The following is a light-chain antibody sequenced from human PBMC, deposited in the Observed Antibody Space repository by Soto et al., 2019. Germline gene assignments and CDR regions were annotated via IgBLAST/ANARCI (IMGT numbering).Light chain of an antibody. CDR2: AAS. CDR1: QSISSY. J-gene: IGKJ2*01. V-gene: IGKV1-39*01. CDR3: QQTYSTPYT. Sequence: DIQMTQSPSSLSASVGDRVTITCRASQSISSYLNWYQHKPGKAPKLLIYAASSLQSGVPSRFSGSGSGTDFTLTISSLQPEDFATYYCQQTYSTPYTFGQGTKVDIK.